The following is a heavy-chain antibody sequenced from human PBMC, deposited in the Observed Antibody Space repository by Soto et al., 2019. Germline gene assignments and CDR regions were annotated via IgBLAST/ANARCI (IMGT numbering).Heavy chain of an antibody. J-gene: IGHJ5*02. D-gene: IGHD3-22*01. CDR3: ARSMIVPVGNWCDT. V-gene: IGHV2-5*02. CDR1: GFSLTTSGVG. Sequence: QITLKESGPSLVKPPQPLTLTCTFSGFSLTTSGVGVGWLRPSPGQALEWLALISWDDEKRYSPSLKIRLSITKDTGKKQVVLTMTNMDPGDRGTDYGARSMIVPVGNWCDTWGQGTLVAVSS. CDR2: ISWDDEK.